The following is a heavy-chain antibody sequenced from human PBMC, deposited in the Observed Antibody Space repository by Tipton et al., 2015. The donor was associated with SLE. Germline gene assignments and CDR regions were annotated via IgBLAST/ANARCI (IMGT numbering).Heavy chain of an antibody. D-gene: IGHD1-26*01. CDR2: IYYSGST. J-gene: IGHJ5*02. CDR1: GGSISSSSYY. V-gene: IGHV4-39*07. CDR3: ARELRIVGAKDWFDP. Sequence: LSLTCTVSGGSISSSSYYWGWIRQPPGKGLEWIGSIYYSGSTYYNPSLKSRVTISVDTSKNQFSLKLSSVTAADTAVYYCARELRIVGAKDWFDPWGQGTLVTVSS.